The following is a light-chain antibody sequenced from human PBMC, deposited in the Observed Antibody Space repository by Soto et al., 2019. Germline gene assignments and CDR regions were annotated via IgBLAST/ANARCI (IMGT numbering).Light chain of an antibody. CDR1: QSVLYSSNNKNY. Sequence: DIVMTQSPDSLAVSLGERATINCKSSQSVLYSSNNKNYLAWYQQKPGQPPKLLINWASTRDSVVPDRFSGSGSGTDFTLTISSLQAEDVAVYYCQQYYSTPPTFGHGTKVEIK. V-gene: IGKV4-1*01. CDR3: QQYYSTPPT. CDR2: WAS. J-gene: IGKJ1*01.